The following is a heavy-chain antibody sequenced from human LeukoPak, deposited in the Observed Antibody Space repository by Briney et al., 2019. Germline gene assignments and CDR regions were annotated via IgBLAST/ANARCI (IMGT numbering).Heavy chain of an antibody. Sequence: GGSLRLSCAASGFTVSSNYMSRVRQAPGKGLEWGSVISTGGSTYYADSVKGRFTISRDNAKNSLSLQMNSLRAEDTAVYYCARGGAAADWFDPWGQGTLVTVSS. CDR2: ISTGGST. J-gene: IGHJ5*02. CDR3: ARGGAAADWFDP. V-gene: IGHV3-53*01. D-gene: IGHD6-13*01. CDR1: GFTVSSNY.